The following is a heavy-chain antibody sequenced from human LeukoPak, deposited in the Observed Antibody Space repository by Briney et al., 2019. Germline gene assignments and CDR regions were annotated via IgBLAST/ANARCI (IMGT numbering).Heavy chain of an antibody. Sequence: GGSLRLSCAASGFTFSSYGMHWVRQAPGKGLEWVAVIWYDGSNKYYADSVKGRFTISRDNSKNTLYLQMNSLRAEDTAVYYCARDAAMVRGVIRNYYYGMDVWGKGATVTVSS. CDR3: ARDAAMVRGVIRNYYYGMDV. V-gene: IGHV3-33*01. CDR2: IWYDGSNK. D-gene: IGHD3-10*01. J-gene: IGHJ6*04. CDR1: GFTFSSYG.